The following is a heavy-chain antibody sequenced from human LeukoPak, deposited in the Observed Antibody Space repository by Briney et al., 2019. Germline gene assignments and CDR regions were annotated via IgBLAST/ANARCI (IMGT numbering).Heavy chain of an antibody. J-gene: IGHJ4*02. Sequence: GGSLRLSCAASGFTVSSNYMSWVRQAPGKGLEWVAVISYDGSNKYYADSVKGRFTISRDNSKNTLYLQMNSLRAEDTAVYYCAREMGQAVAGYFDYWGQGTLVTVSS. CDR1: GFTVSSNY. D-gene: IGHD6-19*01. CDR3: AREMGQAVAGYFDY. CDR2: ISYDGSNK. V-gene: IGHV3-30-3*01.